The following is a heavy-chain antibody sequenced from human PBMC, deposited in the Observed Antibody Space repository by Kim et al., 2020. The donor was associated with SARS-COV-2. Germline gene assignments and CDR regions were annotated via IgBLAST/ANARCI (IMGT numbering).Heavy chain of an antibody. J-gene: IGHJ4*02. CDR3: TREDGTFDY. Sequence: GSGKDCVDSVRGRFSISRDNAKRTLYLQMNSLRADDTAVYYCTREDGTFDYWGQGSLVTVSS. D-gene: IGHD1-1*01. V-gene: IGHV3-7*03. CDR2: GSGK.